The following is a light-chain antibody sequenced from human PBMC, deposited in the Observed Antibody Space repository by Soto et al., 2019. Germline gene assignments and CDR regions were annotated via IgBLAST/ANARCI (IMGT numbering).Light chain of an antibody. J-gene: IGKJ5*01. V-gene: IGKV3D-15*02. CDR1: QSVSSN. CDR2: RAS. Sequence: EIVMTQSPATLSVSPGQRATLSCRASQSVSSNLAWYQQKPGQAPRLLIYRASNRATGIPDRVSGSGYGTDFNLTIYRLETEDIAVYYCQQYSISPITFGQGTRLEIK. CDR3: QQYSISPIT.